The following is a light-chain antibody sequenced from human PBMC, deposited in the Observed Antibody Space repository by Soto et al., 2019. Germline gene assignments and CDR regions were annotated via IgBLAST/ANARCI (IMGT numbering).Light chain of an antibody. CDR1: SSDVGAYNY. CDR2: EVS. CDR3: SSHTTSNTRF. V-gene: IGLV2-14*01. J-gene: IGLJ1*01. Sequence: QSALTQPASVSGSPGQSITISCTGTSSDVGAYNYVSWYQQHPGKAPKLIIYEVSNRPSGVSWRFSGSKSGNTASLTISGLQSEYEADYYCSSHTTSNTRFFGTGTKVTVL.